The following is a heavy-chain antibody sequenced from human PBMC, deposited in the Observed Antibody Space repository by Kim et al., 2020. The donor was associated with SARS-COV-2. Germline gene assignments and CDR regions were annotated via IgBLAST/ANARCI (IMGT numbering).Heavy chain of an antibody. CDR3: ARTEVATIADWFDP. V-gene: IGHV4-59*01. Sequence: PSLKSRLTLSVYTSKNQFSLKLSSVTAADAAVYYCARTEVATIADWFDPWGQGTLVTVSS. D-gene: IGHD5-12*01. J-gene: IGHJ5*02.